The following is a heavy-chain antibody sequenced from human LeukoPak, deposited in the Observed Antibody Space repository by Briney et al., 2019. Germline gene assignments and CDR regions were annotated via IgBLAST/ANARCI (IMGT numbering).Heavy chain of an antibody. CDR3: ARVHGYSSSWYGGYYFDY. CDR1: GGSISSYY. Sequence: SETLSLTCTVSGGSISSYYWSWIRQPPGKGLEWIGYIYYSGSTNYNPSLKSRVTISVDTSKNQFSLKLSSVTAADTAVYYCARVHGYSSSWYGGYYFDYWGQGTLVTVSS. CDR2: IYYSGST. J-gene: IGHJ4*02. V-gene: IGHV4-59*01. D-gene: IGHD6-13*01.